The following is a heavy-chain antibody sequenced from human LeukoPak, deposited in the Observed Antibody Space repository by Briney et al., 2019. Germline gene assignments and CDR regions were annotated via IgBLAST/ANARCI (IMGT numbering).Heavy chain of an antibody. Sequence: GGSLRLSCAASGFTVSSNYMSWVRQAPGKGLEWVSVIYSGGSTYYADSVRGRFTISRDNSKNTLYLQMNSLTAEDTAVYYCARVGVVPAAIPDGFDIWGQGTMVTVSS. CDR2: IYSGGST. V-gene: IGHV3-53*01. CDR1: GFTVSSNY. D-gene: IGHD2-2*01. J-gene: IGHJ3*02. CDR3: ARVGVVPAAIPDGFDI.